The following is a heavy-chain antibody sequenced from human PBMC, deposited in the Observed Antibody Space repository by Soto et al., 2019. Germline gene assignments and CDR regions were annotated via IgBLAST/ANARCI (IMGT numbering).Heavy chain of an antibody. Sequence: GESLKISCKGSRYSFTSYWIGWVRRMPGKGLEWMGIIYPGDSDTRYSPSFQGQVTISADKSISTAYLQWSSLKASDTAMYYWARPAPPLHGSGSFDYWGPGTLVTVSS. CDR2: IYPGDSDT. J-gene: IGHJ4*02. CDR3: ARPAPPLHGSGSFDY. V-gene: IGHV5-51*01. CDR1: RYSFTSYW. D-gene: IGHD3-10*01.